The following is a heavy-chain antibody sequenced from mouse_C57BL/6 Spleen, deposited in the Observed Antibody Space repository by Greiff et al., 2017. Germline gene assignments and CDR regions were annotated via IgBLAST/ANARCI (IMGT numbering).Heavy chain of an antibody. CDR3: ARSYYGSSPWYFDV. V-gene: IGHV1-85*01. D-gene: IGHD1-1*01. CDR2: IYPRDGST. Sequence: VQLQESGPELVKPGASVKLSCKASGYTFTSYDIIWVKQRPGQGLEWIGWIYPRDGSTKYNEKFKGKATLTVDTSSSTAYMDLHSLTSEDSAVYFCARSYYGSSPWYFDVWGTGTTVTVSS. J-gene: IGHJ1*03. CDR1: GYTFTSYD.